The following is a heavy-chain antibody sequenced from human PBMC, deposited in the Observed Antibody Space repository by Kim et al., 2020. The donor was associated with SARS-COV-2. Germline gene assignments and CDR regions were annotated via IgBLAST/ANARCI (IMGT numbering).Heavy chain of an antibody. CDR3: ATKLWFGESSDAFDI. V-gene: IGHV3-30*04. CDR2: ISYDGSNK. J-gene: IGHJ3*02. D-gene: IGHD3-10*01. CDR1: GFTFSSYA. Sequence: GGSLRLSCAASGFTFSSYAMHWVRQAPGKGLEWVAVISYDGSNKYYADSVKGRFTISRDNSKNTLYLQMNSLRAEDTAVYYCATKLWFGESSDAFDIWG.